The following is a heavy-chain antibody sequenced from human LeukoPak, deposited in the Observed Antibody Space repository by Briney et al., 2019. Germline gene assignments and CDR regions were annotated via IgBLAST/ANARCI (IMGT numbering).Heavy chain of an antibody. D-gene: IGHD3-22*01. J-gene: IGHJ4*02. CDR2: IHYSGST. CDR3: PGRSGYYFDY. Sequence: SQTLSLTCTVSGGSISSDDYFWSWIRQSPGRGLEWIGYIHYSGSTYYNPSLRSRITISVDTSRNQFSLKLTSVTAADTAVYYCPGRSGYYFDYWGQGTLVTVSS. V-gene: IGHV4-30-4*01. CDR1: GGSISSDDYF.